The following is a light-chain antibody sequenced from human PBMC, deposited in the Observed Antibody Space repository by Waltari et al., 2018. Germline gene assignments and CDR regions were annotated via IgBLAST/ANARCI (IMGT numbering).Light chain of an antibody. V-gene: IGKV4-1*01. Sequence: DIVMTQSPDSLAVSLGERATINCKASQSILHSSNNRNYLGLYQQKPGQPPKLLFYWASTRESGVPDRFSGSGSGTDFTLTINSLQAEDVAVYYCQQYYGTPLTFGGGTKVEIK. CDR1: QSILHSSNNRNY. J-gene: IGKJ4*01. CDR3: QQYYGTPLT. CDR2: WAS.